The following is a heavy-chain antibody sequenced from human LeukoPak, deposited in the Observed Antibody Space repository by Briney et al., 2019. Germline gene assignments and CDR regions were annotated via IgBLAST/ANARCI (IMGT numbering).Heavy chain of an antibody. V-gene: IGHV3-11*01. CDR2: ISSSGTTT. CDR1: GFTFSDFY. D-gene: IGHD6-6*01. Sequence: GGSLRLSCAGSGFTFSDFYMSWIRQAPGKGLEWISYISSSGTTTYYADSVKGRFTISRDNSKNSLYLQMNSLRTEDTALYYCAKDREWRSSSSGPGYWGQGTLVTVSS. CDR3: AKDREWRSSSSGPGY. J-gene: IGHJ4*02.